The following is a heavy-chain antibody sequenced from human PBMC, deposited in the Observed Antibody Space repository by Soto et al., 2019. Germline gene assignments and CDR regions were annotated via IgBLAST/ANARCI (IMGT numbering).Heavy chain of an antibody. Sequence: ASVKVSCKASGYTFTSYGINWVRQAPGQGLEWMGWITTYNGNTSYAQKLQGRVTMSTDTSTSTAYMELRSPRSDDTAVYYCARSYCGGGSCYKMNYWGQGTLVTVSS. J-gene: IGHJ4*02. CDR1: GYTFTSYG. CDR3: ARSYCGGGSCYKMNY. D-gene: IGHD2-15*01. V-gene: IGHV1-18*01. CDR2: ITTYNGNT.